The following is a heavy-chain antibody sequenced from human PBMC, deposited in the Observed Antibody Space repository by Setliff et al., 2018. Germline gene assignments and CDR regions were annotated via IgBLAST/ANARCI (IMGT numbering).Heavy chain of an antibody. CDR2: INHSGST. J-gene: IGHJ4*02. D-gene: IGHD3-10*01. Sequence: SETLSLTCAVYGGSFSGYYWSWIRQPPGKGLEWIGEINHSGSTNYNPSLKSRVTISVDTSKNQFSLKLSSVTAADTAVYYCARRRYYGSGSYSLWGQGTLVTVSS. V-gene: IGHV4-34*01. CDR3: ARRRYYGSGSYSL. CDR1: GGSFSGYY.